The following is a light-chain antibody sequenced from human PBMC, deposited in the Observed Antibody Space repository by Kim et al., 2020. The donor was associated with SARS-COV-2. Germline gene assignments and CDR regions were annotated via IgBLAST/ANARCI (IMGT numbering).Light chain of an antibody. CDR3: SSYAGSNNRV. CDR2: EVS. CDR1: SSDVGGYNY. J-gene: IGLJ3*02. V-gene: IGLV2-8*01. Sequence: GQSVTISCTGTSSDVGGYNYVSWYQQHPGKAPKLMIYEVSKRPSGVPDRFSGSKSGNTASLTVSGLQAEDEADYYCSSYAGSNNRVLGGGTKLTVL.